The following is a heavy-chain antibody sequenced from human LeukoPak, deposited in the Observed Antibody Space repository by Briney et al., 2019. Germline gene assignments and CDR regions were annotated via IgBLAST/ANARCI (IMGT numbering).Heavy chain of an antibody. CDR3: ARTAVAGIHNLAYSFDY. CDR1: GYTFTSYG. V-gene: IGHV1-18*01. CDR2: FSAYNGNT. D-gene: IGHD6-19*01. J-gene: IGHJ4*02. Sequence: ASVKVSCKASGYTFTSYGISWVRHAPGQGLEWMGWFSAYNGNTNYAQKLQGRVTMTTDTSTSTAYMELRSLRCDNTAVYYCARTAVAGIHNLAYSFDYWGQGTLVTVSS.